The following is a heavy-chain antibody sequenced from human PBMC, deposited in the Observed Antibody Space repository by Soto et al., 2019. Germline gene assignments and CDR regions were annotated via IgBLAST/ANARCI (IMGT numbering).Heavy chain of an antibody. D-gene: IGHD1-26*01. J-gene: IGHJ4*02. V-gene: IGHV5-51*01. CDR2: IYPGDSDT. Sequence: GESLKISCKGSGYSFPTHWIGWVRQMPGEGLEWMGIIYPGDSDTRYSPSFQGQDTISVDKSNNTAYLQWSTLKASDTAMYYCARGETVGTTTGFFDYWGQGTLVTVSS. CDR3: ARGETVGTTTGFFDY. CDR1: GYSFPTHW.